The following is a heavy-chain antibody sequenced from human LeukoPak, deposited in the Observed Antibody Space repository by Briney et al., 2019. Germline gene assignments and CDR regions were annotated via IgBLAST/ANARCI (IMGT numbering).Heavy chain of an antibody. CDR1: GGTFSSYA. J-gene: IGHJ4*02. D-gene: IGHD3-22*01. CDR2: IIPIFGTA. CDR3: ARDYYDSSGYLDY. V-gene: IGHV1-69*05. Sequence: SVKVSCKASGGTFSSYAISWARQAPGQGLEWMGRIIPIFGTANYAQKFQGRVTITTDESTSTAYMELSSLRSEDTAVYYCARDYYDSSGYLDYWGQGTLVTVSS.